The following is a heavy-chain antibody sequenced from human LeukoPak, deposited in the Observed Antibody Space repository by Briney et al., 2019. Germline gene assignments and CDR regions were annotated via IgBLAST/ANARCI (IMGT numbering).Heavy chain of an antibody. V-gene: IGHV4-34*01. Sequence: SETLSLTXAVYGGSFSGCYWSWIRQPPGKGLEWIGEINHYGSISYNPSLKSRVTISVDTSKNQFSLRLSSVTAADTAVYYCARGRRDGYSVNAFDIWGQGTMVTVSS. CDR1: GGSFSGCY. J-gene: IGHJ3*02. CDR3: ARGRRDGYSVNAFDI. D-gene: IGHD5-24*01. CDR2: INHYGSI.